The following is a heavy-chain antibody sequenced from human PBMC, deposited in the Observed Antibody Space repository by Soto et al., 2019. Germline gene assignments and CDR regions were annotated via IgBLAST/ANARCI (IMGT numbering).Heavy chain of an antibody. J-gene: IGHJ4*02. D-gene: IGHD2-2*01. CDR1: GDFISSNY. CDR2: IYYDGDT. CDR3: ARGAVPAAYLFYFDY. V-gene: IGHV4-59*01. Sequence: PSETLSLTCTVSGDFISSNYWTWIRQPPGKGLEWIGYIYYDGDTRYNPSLKSRVTMSVDTSKNQFSLNLASVTAADTAVYYCARGAVPAAYLFYFDYWGQG.